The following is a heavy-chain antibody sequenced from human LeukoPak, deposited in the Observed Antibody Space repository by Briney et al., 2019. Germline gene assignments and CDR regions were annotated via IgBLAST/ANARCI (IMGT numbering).Heavy chain of an antibody. V-gene: IGHV1-18*01. J-gene: IGHJ6*03. CDR2: ISAYNGNT. CDR1: GYTFTSYG. CDR3: ASNFGYTGYYYYYMDV. D-gene: IGHD6-13*01. Sequence: GASVKVSCKASGYTFTSYGISWVRQAPGRGLEWMGWISAYNGNTNYAQKLQGRVTMTTDTSTSTAYMELRSLRSDDTAVYYCASNFGYTGYYYYYMDVWGKGTTVTVSS.